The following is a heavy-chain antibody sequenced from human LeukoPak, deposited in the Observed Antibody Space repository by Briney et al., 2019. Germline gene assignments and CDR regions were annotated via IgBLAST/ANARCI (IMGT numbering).Heavy chain of an antibody. J-gene: IGHJ4*02. V-gene: IGHV3-30*02. CDR3: ARDVRIVYYNRSPDY. Sequence: PGGSLRLSNAAPGFSFNKYGMHWVRQAPGKGLEWVAYIGHDGSNKYYADSVKGRFTISRDSSKNTLYLQMNSLRAEDAAVYYCARDVRIVYYNRSPDYWGQGTLVTVSS. CDR2: IGHDGSNK. D-gene: IGHD3-22*01. CDR1: GFSFNKYG.